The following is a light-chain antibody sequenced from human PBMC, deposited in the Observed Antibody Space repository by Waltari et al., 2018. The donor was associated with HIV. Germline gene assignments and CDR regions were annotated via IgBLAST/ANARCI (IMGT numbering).Light chain of an antibody. Sequence: QSALTQPASVSGSPGPSITISCTGTSSDVGGYNYVSWYQQHPGKAPKLMIYDASNRPSGVSNRFSGSKSGNTASLTISGLQAEDEADYYCSSYTSSSTLVFGGGTKLTVL. CDR1: SSDVGGYNY. J-gene: IGLJ2*01. V-gene: IGLV2-14*01. CDR3: SSYTSSSTLV. CDR2: DAS.